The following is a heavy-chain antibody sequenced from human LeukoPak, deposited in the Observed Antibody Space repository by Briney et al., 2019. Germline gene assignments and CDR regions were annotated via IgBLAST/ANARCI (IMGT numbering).Heavy chain of an antibody. CDR3: AKDTIDIVVVVAAAHKGDAFDI. D-gene: IGHD2-15*01. Sequence: GSLRLSCAASGFTFSSYAMSWVRQAPGKGLEWVSAISGSGGSTYYADSVKGRFTISRDNSKNTLYLQMNSLRAEDAAVYYCAKDTIDIVVVVAAAHKGDAFDIWGQGTMVTVSS. CDR2: ISGSGGST. V-gene: IGHV3-23*01. J-gene: IGHJ3*02. CDR1: GFTFSSYA.